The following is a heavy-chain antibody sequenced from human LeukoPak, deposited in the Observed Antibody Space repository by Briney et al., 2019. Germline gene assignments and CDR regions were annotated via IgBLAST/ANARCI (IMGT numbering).Heavy chain of an antibody. J-gene: IGHJ4*02. CDR2: ISYDGSNK. CDR3: AKDEDHDYGDYYFDS. Sequence: GGSLRLSCAASGFTFSSYGMHWVRQAPGKGLKWVAGISYDGSNKYYADSVKGRFTISRDDSKNTLYLQMNSLRAEDTAVYYCAKDEDHDYGDYYFDSWGQGTLVTVSS. D-gene: IGHD4-17*01. CDR1: GFTFSSYG. V-gene: IGHV3-30*18.